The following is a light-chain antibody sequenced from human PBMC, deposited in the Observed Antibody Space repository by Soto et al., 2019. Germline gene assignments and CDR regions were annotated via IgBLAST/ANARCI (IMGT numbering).Light chain of an antibody. V-gene: IGKV3-11*01. CDR2: DAS. CDR3: QQSYITPVT. CDR1: QSVSSY. J-gene: IGKJ1*01. Sequence: EIVLTQSPATLSLSPGERATLSCRASQSVSSYLAWYQQKPGQAPRLLIYDASNRATGITARFSGSGSGTDFTLTISSLEPEDFAVYYCQQSYITPVTFGQGTKVDI.